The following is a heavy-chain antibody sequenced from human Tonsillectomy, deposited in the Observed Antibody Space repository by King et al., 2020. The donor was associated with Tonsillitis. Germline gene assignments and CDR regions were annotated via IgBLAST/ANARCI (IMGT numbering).Heavy chain of an antibody. V-gene: IGHV3-13*04. CDR1: GFTFSSYD. D-gene: IGHD1-1*01. J-gene: IGHJ4*02. CDR2: IGTAGDT. Sequence: VQLVESGGGLVQPGGSLRLSCAASGFTFSSYDMHWVRQATGKGLEWVSAIGTAGDTYYPGSVKGRSTISRENAKNSLYLQMNSLSAGDTAVYYCASGNGVVFDYWGQGTLVTVSS. CDR3: ASGNGVVFDY.